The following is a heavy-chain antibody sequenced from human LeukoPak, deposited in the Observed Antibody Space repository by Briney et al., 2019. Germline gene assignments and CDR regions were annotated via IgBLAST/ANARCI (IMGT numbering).Heavy chain of an antibody. V-gene: IGHV1-69*04. CDR3: ARDSCSGGSCYGFYYYGMDV. D-gene: IGHD2-15*01. J-gene: IGHJ6*02. CDR1: GGTFSSYA. CDR2: IIPILGIA. Sequence: ASVKVSCKASGGTFSSYAISWVRQAPGQGLEWMGRIIPILGIANYAQKFQGRVTITADKSTSTAYMELSSLRSEDTAVYYCARDSCSGGSCYGFYYYGMDVWGQGTTVTVSS.